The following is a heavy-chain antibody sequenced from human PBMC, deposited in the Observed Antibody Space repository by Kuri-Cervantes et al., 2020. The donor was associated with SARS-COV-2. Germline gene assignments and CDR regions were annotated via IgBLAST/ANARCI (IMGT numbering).Heavy chain of an antibody. CDR2: IPYDGSNK. Sequence: GGSLRLSCAASGFTFSSYAMHWVRQAPGKGLEWVAVIPYDGSNKYYADSVKGRFTISRDNSKNTLYLQMNSLRGEDTAVYYCARDDYNPYSNRWLLRMDVWGQGTTVTVSS. V-gene: IGHV3-30*01. CDR1: GFTFSSYA. CDR3: ARDDYNPYSNRWLLRMDV. J-gene: IGHJ6*02. D-gene: IGHD6-13*01.